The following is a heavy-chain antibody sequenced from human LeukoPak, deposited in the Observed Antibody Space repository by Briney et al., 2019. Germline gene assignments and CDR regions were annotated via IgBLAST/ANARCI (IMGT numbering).Heavy chain of an antibody. Sequence: PSETASLTCTVSGGSISSYYWSWFRQPPGKGLGWVGYIYYSGSTNYNPSLKSRVTISVDTSKNQFSLKLRSVTAADTAVYYCARVPHIVATECWFDPWGQGNQVAVSS. V-gene: IGHV4-59*01. CDR1: GGSISSYY. CDR3: ARVPHIVATECWFDP. J-gene: IGHJ5*02. D-gene: IGHD2-15*01. CDR2: IYYSGST.